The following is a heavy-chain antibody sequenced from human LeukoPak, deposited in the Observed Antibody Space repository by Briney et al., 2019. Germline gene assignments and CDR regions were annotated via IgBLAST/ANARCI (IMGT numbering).Heavy chain of an antibody. CDR2: ISYDGSNK. CDR1: GFTFSSYA. Sequence: GRSLRLSCAASGFTFSSYAMHWVRQAPGKGLEWVAFISYDGSNKYYADSVKGRFTISRDNSKNTVYLQMNSLRPEDTAVYYCARVGMTTRAFDIWGQGIMVTVSS. D-gene: IGHD4-17*01. J-gene: IGHJ3*02. CDR3: ARVGMTTRAFDI. V-gene: IGHV3-30*04.